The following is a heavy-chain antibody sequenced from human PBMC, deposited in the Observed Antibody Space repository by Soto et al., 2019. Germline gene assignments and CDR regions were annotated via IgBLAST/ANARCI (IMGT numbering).Heavy chain of an antibody. CDR3: AIDSVYCSSTSCYVGYYYGMDV. CDR1: GFTFSSYA. CDR2: ISYDGSNK. J-gene: IGHJ6*02. D-gene: IGHD2-2*01. Sequence: GGSLRLSCAASGFTFSSYAMHWVRQAPGKGLEWVAVISYDGSNKYYADSVKGRFTISRDNSKNTLYLQMNSLRAEDTAVYYCAIDSVYCSSTSCYVGYYYGMDVWGQGTTVTVSS. V-gene: IGHV3-30-3*01.